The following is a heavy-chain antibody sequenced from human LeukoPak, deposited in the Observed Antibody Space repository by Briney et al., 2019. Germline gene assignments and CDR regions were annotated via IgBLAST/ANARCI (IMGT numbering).Heavy chain of an antibody. CDR3: AIAYYYGSGSYNLDY. Sequence: ASVKVSCKASGYTFTSYDINWVRQATGQGLEWMGWMNPNSGNTGYAQKFQGRVTMTRNTSISTAYMELSSLRSDDTAVYYCAIAYYYGSGSYNLDYWGQGTLVTVSS. CDR1: GYTFTSYD. V-gene: IGHV1-8*01. CDR2: MNPNSGNT. J-gene: IGHJ4*02. D-gene: IGHD3-10*01.